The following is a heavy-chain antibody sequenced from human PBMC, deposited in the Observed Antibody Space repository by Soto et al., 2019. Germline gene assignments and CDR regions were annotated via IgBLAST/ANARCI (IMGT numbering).Heavy chain of an antibody. Sequence: PGGSLRLSCAASGFTFSSYSMNWVRQAPGKGLEWVSSISSSSSYIYYADSVKGRFTISRDNAKNSLYLQMNSLRAEDTAVYYCASFSPAGGSTNYYYYYGMDVWGQGTTVTAP. CDR3: ASFSPAGGSTNYYYYYGMDV. CDR2: ISSSSSYI. D-gene: IGHD6-25*01. CDR1: GFTFSSYS. J-gene: IGHJ6*02. V-gene: IGHV3-21*01.